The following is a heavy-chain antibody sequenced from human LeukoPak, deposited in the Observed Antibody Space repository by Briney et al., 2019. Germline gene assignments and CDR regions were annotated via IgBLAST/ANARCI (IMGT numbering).Heavy chain of an antibody. CDR1: GGTFSSYA. Sequence: SVKVSCKASGGTFSSYAISWVRQAPGQGLEWMGGIIPIFGTANYAQKFQGRVTITTDESTSTAYMELSSLRSEDTAVYYCARDIGRGYSYGYYYHYYMDVWGKGTTVTVSS. D-gene: IGHD5-18*01. CDR2: IIPIFGTA. J-gene: IGHJ6*03. V-gene: IGHV1-69*05. CDR3: ARDIGRGYSYGYYYHYYMDV.